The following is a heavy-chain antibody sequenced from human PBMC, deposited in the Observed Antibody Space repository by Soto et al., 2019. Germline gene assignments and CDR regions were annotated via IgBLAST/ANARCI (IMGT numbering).Heavy chain of an antibody. CDR2: IIPIFGTA. Sequence: ASVKVSCKASGGTFSSYAISWVRQAPGQGLEWMGGIIPIFGTANYAQKFQGRVTITADESTSTAYMELSSLRSEDTAVYYCVRTYYDFWSGRTYYFDYWGQGTLVTVSS. CDR3: VRTYYDFWSGRTYYFDY. J-gene: IGHJ4*02. V-gene: IGHV1-69*13. D-gene: IGHD3-3*01. CDR1: GGTFSSYA.